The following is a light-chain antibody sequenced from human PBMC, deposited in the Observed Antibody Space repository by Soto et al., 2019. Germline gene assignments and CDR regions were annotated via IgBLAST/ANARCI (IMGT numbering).Light chain of an antibody. J-gene: IGKJ5*01. CDR2: DAS. Sequence: EIVLTQSPATLSLSPGERATLSCGASQSVSSSYLAWYQQKPGLAPRLLIYDASSRATGIPDRFIGSGSGTDFTLTISRLEPEDVAVYYCQQYGSSPPITFGQGTRLEIK. CDR1: QSVSSSY. CDR3: QQYGSSPPIT. V-gene: IGKV3D-20*01.